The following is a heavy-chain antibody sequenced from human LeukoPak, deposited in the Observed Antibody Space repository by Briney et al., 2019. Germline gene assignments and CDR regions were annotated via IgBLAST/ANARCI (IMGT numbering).Heavy chain of an antibody. CDR1: GYIFTSYW. Sequence: GESLKISCQGSGYIFTSYWISWVRQMPGKGLELMGRIDPSDSYTNYSPSFQGHVTISADKSIGTAYLQLSSLKASDTAMYYRARPDCSGGDCYLLIYWGQGTLVTVSS. J-gene: IGHJ4*02. V-gene: IGHV5-10-1*01. CDR2: IDPSDSYT. D-gene: IGHD2-15*01. CDR3: ARPDCSGGDCYLLIY.